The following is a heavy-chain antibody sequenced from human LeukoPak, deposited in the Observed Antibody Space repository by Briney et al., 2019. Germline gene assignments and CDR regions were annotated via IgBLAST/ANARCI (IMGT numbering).Heavy chain of an antibody. CDR2: INWNGGST. V-gene: IGHV3-20*04. D-gene: IGHD6-19*01. Sequence: GGSLRLSXAASGLTFNIYGMHWVRQAPGKGLEWVSGINWNGGSTGYADSVKGRFTISRDNAKNSLYLQMNSLRAEDTALYYCARVSSGWYGAFDIWGQGTMVTVSS. J-gene: IGHJ3*02. CDR1: GLTFNIYG. CDR3: ARVSSGWYGAFDI.